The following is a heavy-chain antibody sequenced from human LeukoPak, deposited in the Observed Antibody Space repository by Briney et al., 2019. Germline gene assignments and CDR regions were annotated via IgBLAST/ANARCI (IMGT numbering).Heavy chain of an antibody. CDR2: INSNSGGT. V-gene: IGHV1-2*02. CDR1: GYTFTGYY. CDR3: ARDSSSRKNNWFDP. J-gene: IGHJ5*02. D-gene: IGHD6-13*01. Sequence: ASVKVSCKASGYTFTGYYMHWVRQAPGQGLEWMGWINSNSGGTNYAQKFQGRVTMTRDTSISTAYMELSRLRSDDTAVYYCARDSSSRKNNWFDPWGQGTLVTVSS.